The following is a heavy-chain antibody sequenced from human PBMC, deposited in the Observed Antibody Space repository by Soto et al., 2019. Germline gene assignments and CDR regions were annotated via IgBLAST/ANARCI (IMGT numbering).Heavy chain of an antibody. CDR1: GFTFSSYS. J-gene: IGHJ6*02. Sequence: GGSLRLSCAASGFTFSSYSMSWVRQAPGKGLEWVSSIRSGRSSIYYADSVRGRFTISRDYAKNSLYLQMNSLRAEDTAVYYGARYCTSAPSCSYPYHYGLDVWGQGTTVTV. CDR3: ARYCTSAPSCSYPYHYGLDV. D-gene: IGHD2-8*02. CDR2: IRSGRSSI. V-gene: IGHV3-21*01.